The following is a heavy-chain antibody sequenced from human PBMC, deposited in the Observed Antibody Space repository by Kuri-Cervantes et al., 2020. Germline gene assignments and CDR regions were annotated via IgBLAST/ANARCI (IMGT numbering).Heavy chain of an antibody. CDR2: INHSGST. CDR1: GGSFSSYH. CDR3: ARELRYGSGTRTKNGMDV. D-gene: IGHD3-10*01. Sequence: SETLSLTCAVYGGSFSSYHWSWIRQPPGKGLEWIGEINHSGSTNYNPSLKSRVTISEDTSKNQFSLKLSSVTAADTAVYYCARELRYGSGTRTKNGMDVWGQGTTVTVSS. J-gene: IGHJ6*02. V-gene: IGHV4-34*01.